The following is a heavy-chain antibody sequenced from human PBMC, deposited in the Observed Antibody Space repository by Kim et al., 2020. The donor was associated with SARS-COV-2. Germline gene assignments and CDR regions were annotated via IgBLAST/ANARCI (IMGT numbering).Heavy chain of an antibody. J-gene: IGHJ4*02. D-gene: IGHD3-10*01. CDR3: AREAVIRGFDF. CDR2: IDYSGNA. Sequence: SETLSLTCTVSGGSITIDHYYWSWIRQHPAKGLEWIGYIDYSGNAYYHPSLKSRVTISIDTSKNHFSLNLRSATAADTAVYYCAREAVIRGFDFWGQGTLVTVSS. CDR1: GGSITIDHYY. V-gene: IGHV4-31*03.